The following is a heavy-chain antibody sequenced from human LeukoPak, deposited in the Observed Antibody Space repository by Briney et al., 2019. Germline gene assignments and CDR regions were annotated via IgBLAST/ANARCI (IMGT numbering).Heavy chain of an antibody. CDR2: ISGSGGST. V-gene: IGHV3-23*01. D-gene: IGHD2-15*01. J-gene: IGHJ3*02. Sequence: GGSLRLSCAASGFTFSSYSMNWVRQAPGKGLEWVSAISGSGGSTYYADSVKGRFTISRDNSKNTLYLQMNSLRAEDTAVYYCAKDLLLGRGTGAFDIWGQGTMVTVSS. CDR1: GFTFSSYS. CDR3: AKDLLLGRGTGAFDI.